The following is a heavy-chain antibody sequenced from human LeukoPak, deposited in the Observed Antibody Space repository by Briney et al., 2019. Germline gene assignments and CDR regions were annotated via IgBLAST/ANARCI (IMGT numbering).Heavy chain of an antibody. CDR3: VYSTLTN. CDR1: GFTVSSNY. Sequence: GGSLRLSCAASGFTVSSNYMSWVRQAPGKGLEWVSVIYSGVSTYYADSVKGRFTISRDNSKNTLYLQMNSLSAEDTAVYYCVYSTLTNWGQGTLVTVSS. J-gene: IGHJ4*02. D-gene: IGHD2-15*01. V-gene: IGHV3-66*01. CDR2: IYSGVST.